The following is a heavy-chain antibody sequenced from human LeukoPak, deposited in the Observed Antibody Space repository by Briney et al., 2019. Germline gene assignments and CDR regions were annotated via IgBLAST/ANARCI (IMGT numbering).Heavy chain of an antibody. CDR3: ARDQIRGYDPTGNRFDP. CDR2: IYTSGST. D-gene: IGHD5-12*01. J-gene: IGHJ5*02. CDR1: GGSISSYY. Sequence: SETLSLTCTVSGGSISSYYWSWIRQPAGKGLEWIGRIYTSGSTNYNPSLKSRVTMSVDTSKNQFSLKLSSVTAADTAVYYCARDQIRGYDPTGNRFDPWGQGTLVTVSS. V-gene: IGHV4-4*07.